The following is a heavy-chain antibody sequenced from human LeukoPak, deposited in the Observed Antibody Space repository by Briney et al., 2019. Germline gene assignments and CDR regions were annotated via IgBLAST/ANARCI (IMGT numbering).Heavy chain of an antibody. CDR1: GFTFGNYN. V-gene: IGHV3-21*01. J-gene: IGHJ2*01. CDR2: ISSSSSYI. Sequence: GGSLRLSCAASGFTFGNYNMNWVRQAPGKGLEWVSSISSSSSYIYYADSVKGRFTISRDNAKNSLYLQMNSLRAEDTAVYYCARDFRLVGATNVPTRPFDLWGRGTLVTVSS. D-gene: IGHD1-26*01. CDR3: ARDFRLVGATNVPTRPFDL.